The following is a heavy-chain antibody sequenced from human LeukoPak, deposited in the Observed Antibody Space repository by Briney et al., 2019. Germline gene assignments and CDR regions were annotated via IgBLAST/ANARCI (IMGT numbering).Heavy chain of an antibody. CDR3: TRVGYIDEGVDY. CDR1: GFPFSSYW. CDR2: IKQDGSKK. J-gene: IGHJ4*02. D-gene: IGHD5-24*01. Sequence: GGSLRLSCVASGFPFSSYWMTWVRQAPGKGLEWVANIKQDGSKKSYVDSVKGRFTISRDNAKNSLYLQMNSLRAEDTAIYYCTRVGYIDEGVDYWGQGTLVTVSS. V-gene: IGHV3-7*04.